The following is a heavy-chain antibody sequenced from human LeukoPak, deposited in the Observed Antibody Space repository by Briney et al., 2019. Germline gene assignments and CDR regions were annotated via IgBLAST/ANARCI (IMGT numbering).Heavy chain of an antibody. V-gene: IGHV3-23*01. CDR2: IRGGGGTT. CDR1: GFTFSSYA. CDR3: AKDVRSNYEA. D-gene: IGHD4-11*01. Sequence: PGGSLRLSCAASGFTFSSYAMSWVRQAPGKGLEWVSAIRGGGGTTNYADSVKGRFTISRDNSKNTLYLRMNSLRAEDTAVYYCAKDVRSNYEAWGQGTLVTVSS. J-gene: IGHJ5*02.